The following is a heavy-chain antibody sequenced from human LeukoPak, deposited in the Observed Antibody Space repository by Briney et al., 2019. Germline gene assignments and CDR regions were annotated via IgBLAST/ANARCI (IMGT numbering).Heavy chain of an antibody. CDR3: AGRGQRYFRD. CDR2: IYRFGNT. V-gene: IGHV4-4*08. J-gene: IGHJ1*01. CDR1: GGSISSYY. Sequence: SETLSLTCTVSGGSISSYYWSWTRQPPGKGLEWIGYIYRFGNTDYNPSLMRRVTISLDTSKKQLSLNLTSVTAADTAVYYCAGRGQRYFRDWGQGTLVTVSS.